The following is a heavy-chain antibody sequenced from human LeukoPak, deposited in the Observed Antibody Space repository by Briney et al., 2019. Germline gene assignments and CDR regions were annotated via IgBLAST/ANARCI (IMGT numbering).Heavy chain of an antibody. CDR1: GFTFSSYG. D-gene: IGHD3-3*01. Sequence: GGSLRLSCAASGFTFSSYGMHWVRQAPGKGLEWVAIIRYDGSNKYYADSVKGRFTISRDNSKNTLYLQMNSLRAEDTAVYYCAKGLGPWRDNWFDPWGQGTLVTVSS. CDR2: IRYDGSNK. J-gene: IGHJ5*02. CDR3: AKGLGPWRDNWFDP. V-gene: IGHV3-30*02.